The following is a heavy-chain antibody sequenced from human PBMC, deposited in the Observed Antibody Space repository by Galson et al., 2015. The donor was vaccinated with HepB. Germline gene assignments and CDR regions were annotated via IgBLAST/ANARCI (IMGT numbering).Heavy chain of an antibody. J-gene: IGHJ6*02. V-gene: IGHV1-18*01. CDR1: GYTFTSYG. Sequence: SVKVSCKASGYTFTSYGISWVRQAPGQGLEWMGWINAYNGNTNYAQKLQGRVTMTTDSSTSTAYTELRSLRSDDTAVYYCARVGAAAIYYYYAMDVWGQGTTVTVSS. CDR2: INAYNGNT. CDR3: ARVGAAAIYYYYAMDV. D-gene: IGHD6-13*01.